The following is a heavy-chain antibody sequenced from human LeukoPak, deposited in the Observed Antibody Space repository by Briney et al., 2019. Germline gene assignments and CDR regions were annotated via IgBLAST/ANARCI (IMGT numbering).Heavy chain of an antibody. CDR1: GYTFTSYD. V-gene: IGHV1-8*01. Sequence: ASVKVSCKASGYTFTSYDINWVRQATGQGLEWMGWMNPNSGNTGYAQKFQGRVTMTRNTSISTAYMELSSLRSEDTAVYYCAREAAEYYYDSSGEPLYYYYYMDVWGKGTTVTVSS. J-gene: IGHJ6*03. CDR3: AREAAEYYYDSSGEPLYYYYYMDV. CDR2: MNPNSGNT. D-gene: IGHD3-22*01.